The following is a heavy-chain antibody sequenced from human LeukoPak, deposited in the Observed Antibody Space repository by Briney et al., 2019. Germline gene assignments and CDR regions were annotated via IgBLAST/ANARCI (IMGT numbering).Heavy chain of an antibody. J-gene: IGHJ4*02. CDR2: ISDSGTRT. D-gene: IGHD2-15*01. CDR3: ASRDPCSGGSCYALAY. V-gene: IGHV3-23*01. CDR1: GFSFSTHG. Sequence: PRGSLRLSCAASGFSFSTHGMHWVRQAPGKGPECVSAISDSGTRTYYADSVKGRFTISRDNSKNTLYLQLNGLRAEDTAIYYCASRDPCSGGSCYALAYWGQGTLVTVSS.